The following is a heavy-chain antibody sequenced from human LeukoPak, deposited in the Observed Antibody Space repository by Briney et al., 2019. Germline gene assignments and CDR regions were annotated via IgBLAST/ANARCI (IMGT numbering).Heavy chain of an antibody. CDR3: AKDSQYSSSWSTN. Sequence: GGPLRLSCAASGFTFSSYGMHWVRQAPGKGLEWVVVIWYDGSKKYYGDSVKGRFTISRDNSKNTQYLQMNSLRVEDTAVYYCAKDSQYSSSWSTNWGQGTLVTVSS. V-gene: IGHV3-33*06. CDR1: GFTFSSYG. J-gene: IGHJ4*02. D-gene: IGHD6-6*01. CDR2: IWYDGSKK.